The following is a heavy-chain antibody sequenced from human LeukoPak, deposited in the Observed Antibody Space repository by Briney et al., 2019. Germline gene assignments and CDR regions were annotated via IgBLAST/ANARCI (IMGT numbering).Heavy chain of an antibody. CDR1: GFTFRSYA. J-gene: IGHJ4*02. V-gene: IGHV3-23*01. CDR2: ISGNGDST. Sequence: PGGSLRLSCAASGFTFRSYAMSWVRQAPGKGLEWVSAISGNGDSTYYADSVKGRFTISRDNSENMVYLQMNSLRDEDTAVYYCASARGSNYGSLGDWGQGTLVTVSS. D-gene: IGHD5-18*01. CDR3: ASARGSNYGSLGD.